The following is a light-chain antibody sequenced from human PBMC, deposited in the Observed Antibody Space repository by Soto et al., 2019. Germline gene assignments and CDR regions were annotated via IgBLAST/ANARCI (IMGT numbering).Light chain of an antibody. CDR3: QQYDNLPLT. V-gene: IGKV1-33*01. CDR1: QDISNY. Sequence: DIQMTQSPSSLSASVGDRVTITCRASQDISNYLNWYQQKPGKAPKLLIYDASNLETGVPSRFSGSVSGTDFTFTISSLKPEDIATYYCQQYDNLPLTFGGGTKVEIK. CDR2: DAS. J-gene: IGKJ4*01.